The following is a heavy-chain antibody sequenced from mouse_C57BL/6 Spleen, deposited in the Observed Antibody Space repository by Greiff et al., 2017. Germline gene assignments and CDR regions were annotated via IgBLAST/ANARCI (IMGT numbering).Heavy chain of an antibody. CDR1: GYTFTSYW. CDR2: IDPSDSYT. V-gene: IGHV1-50*01. J-gene: IGHJ3*01. Sequence: VQLQQPGAELVQPGASVKLSCKASGYTFTSYWMPWVKQRPGQGLEWIGEIDPSDSYTNYHQKFKGKATWPVDTSSSTAYMQLSSLTSEDSAVYYCARRQGYDYDGAYWGQGTLVTVSA. D-gene: IGHD2-4*01. CDR3: ARRQGYDYDGAY.